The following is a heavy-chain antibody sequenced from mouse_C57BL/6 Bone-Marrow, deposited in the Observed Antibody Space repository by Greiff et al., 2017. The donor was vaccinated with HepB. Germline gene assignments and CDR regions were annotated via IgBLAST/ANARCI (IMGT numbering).Heavy chain of an antibody. V-gene: IGHV1-54*01. D-gene: IGHD3-2*02. CDR3: AREVSGYLFAY. Sequence: QAQLKESGAELVRPGTSVKVSCKASGYAFTNYLIEWVKQRPGQGLEWIGVINPGSGGTNYNEKFKGKATLTADKSSSTAYMQLSSLTSEDSAVYFCAREVSGYLFAYWGQGTLVTVSA. CDR1: GYAFTNYL. CDR2: INPGSGGT. J-gene: IGHJ3*01.